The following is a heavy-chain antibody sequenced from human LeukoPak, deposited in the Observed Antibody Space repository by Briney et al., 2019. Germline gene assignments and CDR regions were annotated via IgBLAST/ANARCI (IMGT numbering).Heavy chain of an antibody. J-gene: IGHJ4*02. Sequence: SETLSLTCSVSGDSISSHYWSWIRQPPGKGLEWIGYMYYSGSTNYNPSLKSRVTISVDTSKTQFSLMLSSVTAADTAVYFCARGEGRCGGDCYSSDSWGQGTGVSVSS. V-gene: IGHV4-59*11. CDR2: MYYSGST. D-gene: IGHD2-21*02. CDR1: GDSISSHY. CDR3: ARGEGRCGGDCYSSDS.